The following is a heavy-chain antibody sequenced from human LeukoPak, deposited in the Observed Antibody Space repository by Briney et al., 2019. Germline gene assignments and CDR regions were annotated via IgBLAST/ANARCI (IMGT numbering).Heavy chain of an antibody. CDR1: GFTVSSNY. CDR3: AKGRQWLVKGPVDY. Sequence: PGRSLRLSCAASGFTVSSNYMGWVRQAPGKGLGWVSVIYSGGSTYYADSVKGRFTISRDNSKNTLYLQTNSLRAEDTAVYYCAKGRQWLVKGPVDYWGQGTLVTVSS. J-gene: IGHJ4*02. V-gene: IGHV3-53*01. CDR2: IYSGGST. D-gene: IGHD6-19*01.